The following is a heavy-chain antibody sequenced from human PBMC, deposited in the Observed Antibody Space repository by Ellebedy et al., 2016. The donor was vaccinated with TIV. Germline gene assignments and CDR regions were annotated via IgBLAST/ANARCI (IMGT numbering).Heavy chain of an antibody. V-gene: IGHV3-74*01. J-gene: IGHJ4*02. Sequence: GESLKISCAASGFTFSSYWMHWVRQAPGKGLVWVSHISSDESSTSYADSVKGRFTISRDNAKNTMYLQMNSLRAEDTAVYYCAAGILAGKYDGDYWGQGTLVTVSS. CDR3: AAGILAGKYDGDY. CDR1: GFTFSSYW. CDR2: ISSDESST. D-gene: IGHD3-9*01.